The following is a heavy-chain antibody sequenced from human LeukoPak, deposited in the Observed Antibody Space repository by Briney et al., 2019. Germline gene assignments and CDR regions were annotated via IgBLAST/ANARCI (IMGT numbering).Heavy chain of an antibody. Sequence: GESLRLSCAASGFTFDEYGMSWVRQAPGKGLQWVSSINWDGSSTAYADSVQGRFTISRDNAKNSLHLQMKSLRAEDTALYYCARDSFSGSSLDYWGQGTLVTVSS. CDR3: ARDSFSGSSLDY. CDR1: GFTFDEYG. J-gene: IGHJ4*02. V-gene: IGHV3-20*04. D-gene: IGHD1-26*01. CDR2: INWDGSST.